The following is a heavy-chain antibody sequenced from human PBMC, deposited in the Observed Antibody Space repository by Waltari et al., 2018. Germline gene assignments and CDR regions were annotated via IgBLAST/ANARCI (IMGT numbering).Heavy chain of an antibody. CDR3: ARAQRPYFDY. J-gene: IGHJ4*02. Sequence: QVQLQQWGAGLLKPSETLSLTCAVYGGSFSGYYWSWIRQPPGKGLEWIGEINHSGSTNYNPSLKSRVTISVDTSKNQFSLKLSSVTAADTAVYYCARAQRPYFDYLGQGTLVTVSS. V-gene: IGHV4-34*01. CDR2: INHSGST. D-gene: IGHD6-25*01. CDR1: GGSFSGYY.